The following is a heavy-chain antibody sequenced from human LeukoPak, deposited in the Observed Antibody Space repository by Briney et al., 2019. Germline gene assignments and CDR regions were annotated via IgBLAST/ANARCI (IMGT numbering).Heavy chain of an antibody. CDR2: VSNSGDYI. D-gene: IGHD6-19*01. V-gene: IGHV3-21*04. Sequence: GGSLRLSCAASGFSFSSYRMNWVRQAPGKGLEWVSSVSNSGDYIHYANSVKGRFTISRDISKNMLYLQMNSLRADDTAVYYCARDDTSSGYYEFGYWGQGTLVTVSS. CDR3: ARDDTSSGYYEFGY. CDR1: GFSFSSYR. J-gene: IGHJ4*02.